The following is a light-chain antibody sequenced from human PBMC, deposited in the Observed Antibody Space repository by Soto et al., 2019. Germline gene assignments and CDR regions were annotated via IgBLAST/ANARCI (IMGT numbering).Light chain of an antibody. CDR1: QSVSSY. J-gene: IGKJ2*01. CDR2: DAS. V-gene: IGKV3-11*01. CDR3: QQRSNWPLSYT. Sequence: EIVLTQSPATLYLSPGERATLSCRASQSVSSYLAWYQQKPGQAPRLLIYDASNRATGIPARFSGSRSGTDFTLTISSLEPEDFAVYYCQQRSNWPLSYTFGQGTKLEIK.